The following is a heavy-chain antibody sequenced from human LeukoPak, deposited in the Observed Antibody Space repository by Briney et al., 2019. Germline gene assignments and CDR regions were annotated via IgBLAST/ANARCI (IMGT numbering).Heavy chain of an antibody. D-gene: IGHD2-21*02. CDR2: IRYDGSNK. V-gene: IGHV3-30*02. CDR1: GFTFSSYG. Sequence: PGRSLRLSCAASGFTFSSYGMHWVRQAPGKGLEWVAFIRYDGSNKYYADSVKGRFTISRDNSKNTLYLQMNSLRAEDTAVYYCAKEGGVVTAIVGYYYYYMDVWGKGTTVTISS. CDR3: AKEGGVVTAIVGYYYYYMDV. J-gene: IGHJ6*03.